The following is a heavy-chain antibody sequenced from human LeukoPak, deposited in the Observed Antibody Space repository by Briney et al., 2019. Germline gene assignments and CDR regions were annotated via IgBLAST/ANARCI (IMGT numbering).Heavy chain of an antibody. D-gene: IGHD3-22*01. CDR1: GYTFTSYD. J-gene: IGHJ4*02. V-gene: IGHV1-8*01. CDR2: MNPNSGNT. Sequence: GTSVKVSCKASGYTFTSYDIHWVRQATGQGPEWMGWMNPNSGNTGYAQKFQGRVTMTRSTSINTAYMELSSLRSEDTAVYYCARGKPPPGFYDSTGDYWGQGSLVTVSS. CDR3: ARGKPPPGFYDSTGDY.